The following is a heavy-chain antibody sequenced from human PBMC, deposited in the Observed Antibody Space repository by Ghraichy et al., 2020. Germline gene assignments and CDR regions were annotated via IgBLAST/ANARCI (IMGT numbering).Heavy chain of an antibody. CDR1: GYTFTSYD. Sequence: ASVKVSCKASGYTFTSYDINWVRQATGQGLEWMGWMNPNSGNTGYAQKFQGRVTMTRNTSISTAYMELSSLRSEDTAVYYCARGVVGYCTNGVCSSNWFDPWGQGTLVTVSS. J-gene: IGHJ5*02. CDR3: ARGVVGYCTNGVCSSNWFDP. V-gene: IGHV1-8*01. CDR2: MNPNSGNT. D-gene: IGHD2-8*01.